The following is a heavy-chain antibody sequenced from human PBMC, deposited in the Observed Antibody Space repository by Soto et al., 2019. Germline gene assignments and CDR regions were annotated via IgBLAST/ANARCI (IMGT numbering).Heavy chain of an antibody. Sequence: GGSLRLSCEGSGFTFRSHSMNWVRQAPGRGLEWVASISTSSSLIYYGDSVRGRFIISRDNAKNSLDLQMDSLRVEGTAVYYCAKDATRTSGWYYFDYWGQGT. CDR3: AKDATRTSGWYYFDY. D-gene: IGHD6-19*01. V-gene: IGHV3-21*01. CDR2: ISTSSSLI. CDR1: GFTFRSHS. J-gene: IGHJ4*02.